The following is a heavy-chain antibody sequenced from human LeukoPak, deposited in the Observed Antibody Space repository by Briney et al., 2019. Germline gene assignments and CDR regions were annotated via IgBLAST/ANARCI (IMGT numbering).Heavy chain of an antibody. D-gene: IGHD3-16*01. CDR1: GFTFDNYA. CDR3: AKGWGDWGYYFDY. V-gene: IGHV3-9*01. Sequence: GRSLRLSCAASGFTFDNYAMHGVRHAPGKGLGWVSGISWNSGSIGYADYVKGRFTISRDNAKTSLYLQMNSLRAEDPALCYCAKGWGDWGYYFDYWGQGTLVTVSS. J-gene: IGHJ4*02. CDR2: ISWNSGSI.